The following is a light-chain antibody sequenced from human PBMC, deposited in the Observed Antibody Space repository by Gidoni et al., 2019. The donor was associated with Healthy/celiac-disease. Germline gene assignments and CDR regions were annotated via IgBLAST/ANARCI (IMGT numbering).Light chain of an antibody. CDR2: EGS. J-gene: IGLJ2*01. Sequence: HSALTQPASVSGSPGQSITISCTGTSSDVGSYNLVSWYQQHPGKAPKLMIYEGSKRTSGVSNRFSGSKSGNTASLTIAGCQAEDDADYYCCSYAGRDVVFSGGTKLTVL. CDR3: CSYAGRDVV. CDR1: SSDVGSYNL. V-gene: IGLV2-23*01.